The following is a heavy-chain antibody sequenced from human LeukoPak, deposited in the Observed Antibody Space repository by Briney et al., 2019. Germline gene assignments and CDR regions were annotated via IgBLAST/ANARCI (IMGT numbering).Heavy chain of an antibody. J-gene: IGHJ6*03. CDR2: INPSGGST. CDR1: GYTFTGYY. CDR3: ARDRLVGARGLYYMDV. V-gene: IGHV1-46*04. Sequence: ASVKVSCKASGYTFTGYYMHWVRQAPGQGLEWMGRINPSGGSTSYAQKLQGRVTMTRDTSTSTAYMELSSLRSGDTAVYYCARDRLVGARGLYYMDVWGKGTTVTVSS. D-gene: IGHD1-26*01.